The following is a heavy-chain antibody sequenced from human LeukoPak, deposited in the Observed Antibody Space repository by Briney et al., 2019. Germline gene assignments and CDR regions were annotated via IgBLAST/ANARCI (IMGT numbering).Heavy chain of an antibody. J-gene: IGHJ4*02. CDR2: IYYSGTT. CDR3: ARFSRPVDSSTYYLDY. D-gene: IGHD2/OR15-2a*01. CDR1: GGSVSGYY. V-gene: IGHV4-59*02. Sequence: PSETLSLTCTVSGGSVSGYYWSWIRQPPGKGLECIAHIYYSGTTYYNPSLKSRVTMSVDTPKNQFSLNRISLTAAAPAVVYCARFSRPVDSSTYYLDYWGQGTLVTVSS.